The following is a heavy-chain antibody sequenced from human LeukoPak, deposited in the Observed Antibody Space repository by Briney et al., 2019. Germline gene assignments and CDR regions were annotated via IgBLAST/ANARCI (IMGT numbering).Heavy chain of an antibody. CDR2: IIPIFGTA. CDR3: ARARLEYSDSSGYDFDS. V-gene: IGHV1-69*13. D-gene: IGHD3-22*01. Sequence: SVKVSCKASGGTFSSYAISWVRQAPGQGLEWMGGIIPIFGTANYAQKFQGRVTITGDASTSTAYMELSSLRSEDTAVYYCARARLEYSDSSGYDFDSWGQGTLVTVSS. CDR1: GGTFSSYA. J-gene: IGHJ4*02.